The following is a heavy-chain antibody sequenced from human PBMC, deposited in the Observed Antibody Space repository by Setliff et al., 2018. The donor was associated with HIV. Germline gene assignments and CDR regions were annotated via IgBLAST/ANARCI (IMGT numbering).Heavy chain of an antibody. J-gene: IGHJ4*02. CDR3: ARHVLDYNFWSGYSTQNCFDY. D-gene: IGHD3-3*01. CDR1: GCSITSYY. Sequence: ETLSRTCSVPGCSITSYYWSWIRQPPGKGLEWNGYIFYSGSTYYSPSLKSRLTISVDTSKTQFSLNLSSVTAADTAAYYGARHVLDYNFWSGYSTQNCFDYWGQGTLVTVSS. CDR2: IFYSGST. V-gene: IGHV4-59*08.